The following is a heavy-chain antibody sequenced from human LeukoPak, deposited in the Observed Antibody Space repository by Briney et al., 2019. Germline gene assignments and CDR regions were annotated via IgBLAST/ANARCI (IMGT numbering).Heavy chain of an antibody. V-gene: IGHV4-59*01. CDR3: AGGIAVAGTGSYYYYYMNV. CDR2: IYYSGST. Sequence: SETLSLTCTVSGGSINSYYWSWIRQPPGKGLEWIGYIYYSGSTNYNPSLKSRVTISVDTSKNQFSLKLSSVTAADTAVYYCAGGIAVAGTGSYYYYYMNVWGKGTTVTVSS. CDR1: GGSINSYY. J-gene: IGHJ6*03. D-gene: IGHD6-19*01.